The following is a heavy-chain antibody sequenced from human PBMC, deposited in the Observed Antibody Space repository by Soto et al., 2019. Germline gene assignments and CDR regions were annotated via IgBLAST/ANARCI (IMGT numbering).Heavy chain of an antibody. V-gene: IGHV2-5*02. Sequence: QITLKESGPTLVKPTQTLTLTCTFSGFSLSTSGVGVGWIRQPPGKALEWLALIYWDDDKRYSPSLKSRLTITKDTXXNXVXXTMTNMDPVDTATYYCAHKGYYYDSSGYYYKAFDIWGQGTMVTVSS. D-gene: IGHD3-22*01. J-gene: IGHJ3*02. CDR2: IYWDDDK. CDR1: GFSLSTSGVG. CDR3: AHKGYYYDSSGYYYKAFDI.